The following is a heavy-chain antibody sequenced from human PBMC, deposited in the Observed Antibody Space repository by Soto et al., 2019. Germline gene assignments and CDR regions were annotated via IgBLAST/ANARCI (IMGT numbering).Heavy chain of an antibody. Sequence: GASVKVSCKASGYTFSSYDINWVRQATGQGLEWMGWMNPKSGHTGSAQKLQGRVTMTRDTSISTAYMELSSLRSEDTAIYYCARTDGDLDVWGQGTTVTVSS. D-gene: IGHD4-17*01. CDR2: MNPKSGHT. CDR3: ARTDGDLDV. V-gene: IGHV1-8*01. J-gene: IGHJ6*02. CDR1: GYTFSSYD.